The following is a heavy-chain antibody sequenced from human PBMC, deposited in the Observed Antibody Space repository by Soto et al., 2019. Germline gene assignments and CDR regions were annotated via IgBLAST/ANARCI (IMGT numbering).Heavy chain of an antibody. Sequence: GGSLRLSCSASGFTFSSYAMHWVRQAPGKGLEYVSAISSNGGSTYYADSVKGRFTISRDNSKNTLYLQMSSLRAEDTAVYYCVKTRENTRLSSIAAAGTGWFDPWGQGTLVTVSS. CDR3: VKTRENTRLSSIAAAGTGWFDP. D-gene: IGHD6-13*01. CDR1: GFTFSSYA. J-gene: IGHJ5*02. CDR2: ISSNGGST. V-gene: IGHV3-64D*08.